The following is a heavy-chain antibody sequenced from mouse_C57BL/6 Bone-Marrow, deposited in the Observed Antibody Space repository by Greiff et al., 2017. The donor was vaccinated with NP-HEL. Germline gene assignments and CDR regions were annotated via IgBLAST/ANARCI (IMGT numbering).Heavy chain of an antibody. CDR3: ANHNYYGSSDWYFDV. CDR1: GYTFTDYY. CDR2: INPNNGGT. J-gene: IGHJ1*03. D-gene: IGHD1-1*01. V-gene: IGHV1-26*01. Sequence: EVQLQQSGPELVKPGASVKISCKASGYTFTDYYMNWVKQSHGKSLEWIGDINPNNGGTSYNQKFKGKATLTVDKSSSTAYMELRSLTSEDSAVYYCANHNYYGSSDWYFDVWGTGTTVTVSS.